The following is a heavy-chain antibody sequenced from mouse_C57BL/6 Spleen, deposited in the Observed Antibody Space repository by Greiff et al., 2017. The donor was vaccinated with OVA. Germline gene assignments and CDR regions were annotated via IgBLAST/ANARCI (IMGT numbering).Heavy chain of an antibody. CDR3: ARAGLRRGFAY. J-gene: IGHJ3*01. Sequence: EVKLVESGGGLVKPGGSLKLSCAASGFTFSDYGMHWVRQAPEKGLEWVAYISSGSSTIYYADTVKGRFTISRDNAKNTLFLQMTSLRSEDTAMYYCARAGLRRGFAYWGQGTLVTVSA. V-gene: IGHV5-17*01. CDR1: GFTFSDYG. CDR2: ISSGSSTI. D-gene: IGHD2-2*01.